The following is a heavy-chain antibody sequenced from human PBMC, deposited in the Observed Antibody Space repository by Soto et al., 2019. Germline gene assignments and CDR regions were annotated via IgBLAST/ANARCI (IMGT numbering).Heavy chain of an antibody. J-gene: IGHJ4*02. Sequence: QVHLVQSGAEVKKPGASVKVSCKASGYTFTSYGITWVRQAPGQGLEWMGWISAHNGNTDYAQKLQGRVIVTRDTSPSTAYMELRSLISDDTAVYYCARGRYGEYWGQGALVTVSS. CDR3: ARGRYGEY. V-gene: IGHV1-18*01. CDR2: ISAHNGNT. D-gene: IGHD3-10*01. CDR1: GYTFTSYG.